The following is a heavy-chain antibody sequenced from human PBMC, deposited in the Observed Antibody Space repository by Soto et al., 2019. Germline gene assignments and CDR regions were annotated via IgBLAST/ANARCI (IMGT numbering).Heavy chain of an antibody. Sequence: QVQLVQSGAEVKKPGSSVKVSCKASGGTFSSYAISWVRQAPGQGLEWMGGIIPIFGTANYAQEFQGRVTITADKSTSTAYMELSSLRSEDTAVYYCASRLGYSSSWYYGMDVWGQGTTVTVSS. D-gene: IGHD6-13*01. V-gene: IGHV1-69*06. J-gene: IGHJ6*02. CDR3: ASRLGYSSSWYYGMDV. CDR1: GGTFSSYA. CDR2: IIPIFGTA.